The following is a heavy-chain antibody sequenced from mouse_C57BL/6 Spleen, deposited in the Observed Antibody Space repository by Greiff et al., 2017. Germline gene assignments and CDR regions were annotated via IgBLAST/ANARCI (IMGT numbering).Heavy chain of an antibody. CDR1: GYTFTSYT. V-gene: IGHV1-4*01. J-gene: IGHJ4*01. CDR3: VSGPSYYAMDY. D-gene: IGHD3-1*01. CDR2: INPSSGYT. Sequence: VQLQQSGAELARPGASVTMSCTASGYTFTSYTMHWVKQRPGQGLEWIGYINPSSGYTKYNQKFKNKATLTADKSASTAYLQLSSLTSEDSAVYYCVSGPSYYAMDYGGQGTSVTVSS.